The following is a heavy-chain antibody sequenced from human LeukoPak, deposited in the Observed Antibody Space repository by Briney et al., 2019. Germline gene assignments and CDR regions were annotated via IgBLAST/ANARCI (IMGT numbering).Heavy chain of an antibody. Sequence: GGSLRLSCAASGFIFSSYAMSWVRQAPGKGLEWVSAISGRGASTYYADSVKGRFTISRDNSKNTLYLQMNSLRAEDTAVYYCAKRAPYSGSYYFDYWGQGTLVTVSS. CDR1: GFIFSSYA. J-gene: IGHJ4*02. CDR3: AKRAPYSGSYYFDY. V-gene: IGHV3-23*01. D-gene: IGHD1-26*01. CDR2: ISGRGAST.